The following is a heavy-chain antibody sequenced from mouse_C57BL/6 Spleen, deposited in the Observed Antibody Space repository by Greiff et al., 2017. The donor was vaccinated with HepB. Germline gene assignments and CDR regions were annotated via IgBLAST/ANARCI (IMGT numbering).Heavy chain of an antibody. CDR3: GGRRRYFDV. J-gene: IGHJ1*03. Sequence: VQLQQSGPELVKPGASVKISCKASGYSFTGYYMNWVKQSPEKSLEWIGEINPSTGGTTYNQKFKAKATLTVDKSSSTAYMQLKSLTSEDSAVYYCGGRRRYFDVWGTGTTVTVSS. D-gene: IGHD1-1*02. CDR1: GYSFTGYY. CDR2: INPSTGGT. V-gene: IGHV1-42*01.